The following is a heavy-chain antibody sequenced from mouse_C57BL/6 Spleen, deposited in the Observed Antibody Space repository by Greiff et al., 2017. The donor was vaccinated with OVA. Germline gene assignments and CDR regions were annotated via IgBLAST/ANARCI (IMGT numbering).Heavy chain of an antibody. CDR1: GYTFTSYG. V-gene: IGHV1-81*01. CDR2: IYPRSGNT. CDR3: ARWSTTYEIYFDY. J-gene: IGHJ2*01. Sequence: VQVVESGAELARPGASVKLSCKASGYTFTSYGISWVKQRTGQGLEWIGEIYPRSGNTYYNEKFKGKATLTADKSSSTAYMELRSLTSEDSAVYFCARWSTTYEIYFDYWGQGTTLTVSS. D-gene: IGHD1-1*01.